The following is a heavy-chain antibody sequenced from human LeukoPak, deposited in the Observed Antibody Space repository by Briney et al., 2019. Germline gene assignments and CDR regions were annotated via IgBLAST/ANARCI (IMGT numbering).Heavy chain of an antibody. CDR1: GFTFRNYG. CDR3: ARGRLRTRYCSGGSCYSREGPPDY. D-gene: IGHD2-15*01. J-gene: IGHJ4*02. V-gene: IGHV3-30*03. CDR2: ISYDGSNK. Sequence: PGGSLRLSCAASGFTFRNYGMHWVRQAPGKGLDWVALISYDGSNKYYADSVKGRFTISRDNSKNTLYLQMNSLRAEDTAVYYCARGRLRTRYCSGGSCYSREGPPDYWGQGTLVTVSS.